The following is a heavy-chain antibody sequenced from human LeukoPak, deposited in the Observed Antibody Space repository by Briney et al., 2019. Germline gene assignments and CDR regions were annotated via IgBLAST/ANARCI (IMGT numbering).Heavy chain of an antibody. CDR1: GFTFDDYA. J-gene: IGHJ5*02. CDR3: AKDMLPKQQLVLGHWFDP. CDR2: ISWNSGSI. D-gene: IGHD6-13*01. Sequence: GGSLRLSCAASGFTFDDYAMHWVRQAPGKGLEWVSGISWNSGSIGYADSVKGRFTISRDNAKNSLYLQMNSLRAEDTALYYCAKDMLPKQQLVLGHWFDPWGQGTLVTVSS. V-gene: IGHV3-9*01.